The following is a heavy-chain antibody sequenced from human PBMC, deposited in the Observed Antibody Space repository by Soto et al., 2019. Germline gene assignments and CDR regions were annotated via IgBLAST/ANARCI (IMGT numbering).Heavy chain of an antibody. CDR1: GYTFTSYD. CDR2: MNPNSGDT. Sequence: GASVKVSCKASGYTFTSYDTNWVRQATGQGLEWMGWMNPNSGDTGYAQKFQGRVTMTRNTSISTAYMELSSLRSEDTAVYYCARVVRWPRSGWYVGVPSLDSDYWGQGTLVTVS. V-gene: IGHV1-8*01. D-gene: IGHD6-19*01. CDR3: ARVVRWPRSGWYVGVPSLDSDY. J-gene: IGHJ4*02.